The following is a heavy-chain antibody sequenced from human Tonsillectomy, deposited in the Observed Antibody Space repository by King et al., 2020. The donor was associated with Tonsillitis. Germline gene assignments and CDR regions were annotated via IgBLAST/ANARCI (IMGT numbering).Heavy chain of an antibody. Sequence: QLQESGPGLVKPSETLSLTCTVSGGSISSSSYYWGWIRQPPGKGLGCIGSIYYIGSTYYNPSLKSRVTISVDTSKNQFSLKLSSVSAADTAVYYCARGGIAARWYNWFDPWGQGTLVTVSS. CDR1: GGSISSSSYY. CDR2: IYYIGST. D-gene: IGHD6-6*01. V-gene: IGHV4-39*01. J-gene: IGHJ5*02. CDR3: ARGGIAARWYNWFDP.